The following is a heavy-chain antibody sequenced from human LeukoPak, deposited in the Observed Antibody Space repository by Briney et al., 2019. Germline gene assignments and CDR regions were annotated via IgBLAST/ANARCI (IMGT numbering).Heavy chain of an antibody. CDR2: ISGNGGST. CDR1: GFTFSSYA. D-gene: IGHD3-9*01. CDR3: VKDRSDILTGPGSN. J-gene: IGHJ4*02. Sequence: PGGSLRLSCSASGFTFSSYAMHWVCQAPGKGLEYVSAISGNGGSTYYADSVKGRFTISRDNSKNTLYLQMSSLRAEDTAVYYCVKDRSDILTGPGSNWGQGTLVTVSS. V-gene: IGHV3-64D*06.